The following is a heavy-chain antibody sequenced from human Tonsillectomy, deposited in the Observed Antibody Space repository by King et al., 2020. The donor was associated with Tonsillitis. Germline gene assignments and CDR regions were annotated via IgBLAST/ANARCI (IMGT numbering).Heavy chain of an antibody. V-gene: IGHV3-11*01. D-gene: IGHD6-13*01. CDR1: GFTSSDYY. CDR3: ARDGASWYGGEYNWFDP. J-gene: IGHJ5*02. CDR2: ITSSGDTI. Sequence: VQLVESGGGLVKPGGSLRLSCAASGFTSSDYYMSWIRQAPGKGLEWVSYITSSGDTIYYADSVRGRFTISRDNANNSLYLQMNGLRAEDTAVYYCARDGASWYGGEYNWFDPWGQGTLVTVSS.